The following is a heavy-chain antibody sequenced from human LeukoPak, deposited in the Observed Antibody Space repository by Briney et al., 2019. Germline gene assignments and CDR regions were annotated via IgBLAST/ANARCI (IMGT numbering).Heavy chain of an antibody. Sequence: GGTLRLSCAASGFTFSRYWMSWVRQAPGKGLEWVANIKQDESEKYYVDSVKGRFSISRDNAKNSLYLQMNSLRAEDTAEYYCARVGFYAFDIWGQGTKVTVSS. V-gene: IGHV3-7*04. D-gene: IGHD3-3*01. J-gene: IGHJ3*02. CDR1: GFTFSRYW. CDR2: IKQDESEK. CDR3: ARVGFYAFDI.